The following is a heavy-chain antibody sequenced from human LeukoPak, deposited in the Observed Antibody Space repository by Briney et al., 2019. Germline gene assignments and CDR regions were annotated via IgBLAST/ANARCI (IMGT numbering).Heavy chain of an antibody. D-gene: IGHD3-10*01. CDR3: AKDGYYGSGSWFDP. CDR2: ISYDGSNK. CDR1: GFAFSSYG. J-gene: IGHJ5*02. Sequence: GGSLRLSCAASGFAFSSYGMHWVRQAPGKGLEWVAVISYDGSNKYYADSVKGRFTISRDNSKNTLYLQMNSLRAEDTAVYYCAKDGYYGSGSWFDPWGQGTLVTVSS. V-gene: IGHV3-30*18.